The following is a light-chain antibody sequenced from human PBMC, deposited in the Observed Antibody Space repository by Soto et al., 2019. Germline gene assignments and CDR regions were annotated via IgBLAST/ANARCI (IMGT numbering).Light chain of an antibody. V-gene: IGLV2-8*01. CDR3: GSYAGTKNFVV. CDR2: DVT. CDR1: SSDIGVYDY. Sequence: QSALTQPPSASGSPGQSVTISCTGTSSDIGVYDYVSWYQRHPGKAPKLVIYDVTKRPSGVPDRFSGSKSGNKTSLTVSGLQAEDEADYFCGSYAGTKNFVVFGGGTKLTVL. J-gene: IGLJ2*01.